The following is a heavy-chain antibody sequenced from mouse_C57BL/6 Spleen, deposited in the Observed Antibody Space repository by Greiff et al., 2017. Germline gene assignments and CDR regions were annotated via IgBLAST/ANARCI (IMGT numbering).Heavy chain of an antibody. CDR3: ARRRAIYDGYHYAMDY. D-gene: IGHD2-3*01. CDR1: GYSFTGYY. CDR2: INPSTGGT. V-gene: IGHV1-42*01. Sequence: VQLQQSGPELVKPGASVKISCKASGYSFTGYYMNWVKQSPEKSLEWIGEINPSTGGTTYNQKFKAKATLTVDKSSSTAYMQLKSLTSEDSAVYYCARRRAIYDGYHYAMDYWGQGTSVTVSS. J-gene: IGHJ4*01.